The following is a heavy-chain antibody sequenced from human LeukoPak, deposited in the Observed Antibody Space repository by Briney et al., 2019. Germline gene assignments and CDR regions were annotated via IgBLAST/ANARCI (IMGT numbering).Heavy chain of an antibody. Sequence: PSETLSLTCTVSGGSISSGGYYWSWLRQHPGKGLEWIGYIYYSGSTYYNPSLKSRVTISVDTSKNQFSLKLSSVTAADTAVYYCAREYHDAFDIWGQGTMVTVSS. CDR3: AREYHDAFDI. J-gene: IGHJ3*02. CDR2: IYYSGST. D-gene: IGHD2-2*01. V-gene: IGHV4-31*03. CDR1: GGSISSGGYY.